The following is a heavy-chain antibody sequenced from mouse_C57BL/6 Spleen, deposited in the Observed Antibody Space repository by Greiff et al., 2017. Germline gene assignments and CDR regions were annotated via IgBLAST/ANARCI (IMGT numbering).Heavy chain of an antibody. CDR1: GYTFTSYW. J-gene: IGHJ1*03. Sequence: QVQLQQPGAELVRPGSSVKLSCKASGYTFTSYWMHWVKQRPIQGLEWIGNIDPSDSETHYNQKFKDKATLTVDKSSSTAYMQLSSLTSEDSAVYYCARRLPYGYFDVWGTGTTVTVSS. CDR3: ARRLPYGYFDV. CDR2: IDPSDSET. V-gene: IGHV1-52*01.